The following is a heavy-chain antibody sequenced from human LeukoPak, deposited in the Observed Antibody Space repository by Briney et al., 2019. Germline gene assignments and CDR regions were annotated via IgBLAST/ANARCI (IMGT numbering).Heavy chain of an antibody. CDR3: ARDGSYCSSTSCYADYYYYGMDV. D-gene: IGHD2-2*01. Sequence: GGSLRLSCAASGFTFSTNSINWVRQAPGKGLEWVSYISSSSSTIYYADSVKGRFTISRDNAKNSLYLQMNSLRAEDTAVYYCARDGSYCSSTSCYADYYYYGMDVWGQGTTVTVSS. J-gene: IGHJ6*02. CDR1: GFTFSTNS. V-gene: IGHV3-48*01. CDR2: ISSSSSTI.